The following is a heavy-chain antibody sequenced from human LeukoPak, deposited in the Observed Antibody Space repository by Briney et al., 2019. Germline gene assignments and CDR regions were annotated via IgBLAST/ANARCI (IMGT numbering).Heavy chain of an antibody. D-gene: IGHD3-22*01. J-gene: IGHJ4*02. CDR3: AKVDYYDSSGYFYGY. CDR1: GFTFSSYS. Sequence: PGGSLRLSCAASGFTFSSYSMNWVRQAPGKGLEWVSSISSSSSYIYYADSVKGRFTISRDNAKNSLYLQMNSLRAEDTAVYYCAKVDYYDSSGYFYGYWGQGTLVTVSS. CDR2: ISSSSSYI. V-gene: IGHV3-21*04.